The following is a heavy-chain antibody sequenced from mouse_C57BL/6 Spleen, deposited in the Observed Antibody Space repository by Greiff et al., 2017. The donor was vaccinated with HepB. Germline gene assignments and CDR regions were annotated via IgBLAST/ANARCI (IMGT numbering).Heavy chain of an antibody. CDR2: ISYDGSN. V-gene: IGHV3-6*01. CDR1: GYSITSGYY. Sequence: EVKLMESGPGLVKPSQSLSLTCSVTGYSITSGYYWNWIRQFPGNKLEWMGYISYDGSNNYNPSLKNRISITRDTSKNQFFLKLNSVTTEDTATYYCARWYDYWYFDVWGTGTTVTVSS. D-gene: IGHD1-1*02. J-gene: IGHJ1*03. CDR3: ARWYDYWYFDV.